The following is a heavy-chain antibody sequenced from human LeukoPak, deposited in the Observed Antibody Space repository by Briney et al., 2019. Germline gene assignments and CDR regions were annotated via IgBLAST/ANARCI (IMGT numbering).Heavy chain of an antibody. CDR1: GYTFTDYY. J-gene: IGHJ1*01. Sequence: ASVTVSYKASGYTFTDYYMHWVRQAPGQGLEWMGWINPNSGDTNYAQKFQGRVTVTRDTSISTAYMELSRLRSDDTAVYYCARGGLRGSYYEYFHHWGQGTLVSVSS. CDR2: INPNSGDT. CDR3: ARGGLRGSYYEYFHH. D-gene: IGHD1-26*01. V-gene: IGHV1-2*02.